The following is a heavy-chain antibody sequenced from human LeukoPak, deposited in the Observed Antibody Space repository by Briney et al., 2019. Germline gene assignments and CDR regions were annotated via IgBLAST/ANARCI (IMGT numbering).Heavy chain of an antibody. CDR3: ARGGFWSGYYSWFGP. V-gene: IGHV1-69*13. CDR2: IIPIFGTT. CDR1: GYTFSDYY. D-gene: IGHD3-3*01. J-gene: IGHJ5*02. Sequence: SVKVSCEASGYTFSDYYIHWVRQAPGQGPEWMGGIIPIFGTTKYAQNFQGRVTITADESTSTAHMELSSLRPEDTAVYYCARGGFWSGYYSWFGPWGQGTLVTVSS.